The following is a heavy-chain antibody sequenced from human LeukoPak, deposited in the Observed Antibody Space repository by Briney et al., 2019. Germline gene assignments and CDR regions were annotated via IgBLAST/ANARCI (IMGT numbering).Heavy chain of an antibody. D-gene: IGHD3-22*01. CDR2: ISGSGGST. Sequence: GGSLRLSCAASGFTFSSYAMGWVRQAPGKGLEWVSAISGSGGSTYYADSVKGRFTISRDNSKNTLYLQMNSLRAEDTAVYYCAKDDDYYDSSGYVDYWGQGTLVTVSS. J-gene: IGHJ4*02. CDR3: AKDDDYYDSSGYVDY. V-gene: IGHV3-23*01. CDR1: GFTFSSYA.